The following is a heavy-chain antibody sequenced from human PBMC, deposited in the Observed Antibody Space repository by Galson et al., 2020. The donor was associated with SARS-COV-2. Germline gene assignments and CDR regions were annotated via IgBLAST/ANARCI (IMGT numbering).Heavy chain of an antibody. J-gene: IGHJ4*03. CDR3: ARGTRDITMIVVVMTSVSCYIGH. D-gene: IGHD3-22*01. CDR1: GGSFSDYY. Sequence: SETLSLTCAVYGGSFSDYYWRWIRQSPGRGLEWIGEITHSGSTSYNPSLKSRVTISVDTSKNQFSLKMRSVTAADTAVYYCARGTRDITMIVVVMTSVSCYIGHWGQGTLVTVSS. CDR2: ITHSGST. V-gene: IGHV4-34*01.